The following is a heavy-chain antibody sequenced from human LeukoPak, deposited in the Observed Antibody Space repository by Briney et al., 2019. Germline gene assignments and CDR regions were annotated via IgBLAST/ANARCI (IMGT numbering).Heavy chain of an antibody. J-gene: IGHJ3*01. CDR3: ARVQDGYSYDAFDV. CDR2: INPRDSDT. V-gene: IGHV5-51*03. Sequence: KPGESLKISCKGFGYTFRSYWVGWVRQLPERGLEWMGLINPRDSDTFYSPPFEGQVTISVDNSINTAYLQWSSLKASDTAMYYCARVQDGYSYDAFDVWGQGTVVTVSS. CDR1: GYTFRSYW. D-gene: IGHD5-24*01.